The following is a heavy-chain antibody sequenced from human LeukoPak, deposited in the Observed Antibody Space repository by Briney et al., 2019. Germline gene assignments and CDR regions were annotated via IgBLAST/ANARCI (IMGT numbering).Heavy chain of an antibody. Sequence: PSETLSLTCAVSGYSISSGYYWGGIRPPPGKGLEWIGSIYHSGSTYYNPSLRSRVTISVDTSKNQFSLKLSSVTAADTAVYYCARRGAAARLPTFDYWGQGTLVTVSS. V-gene: IGHV4-38-2*01. CDR3: ARRGAAARLPTFDY. D-gene: IGHD6-13*01. J-gene: IGHJ4*02. CDR1: GYSISSGYY. CDR2: IYHSGST.